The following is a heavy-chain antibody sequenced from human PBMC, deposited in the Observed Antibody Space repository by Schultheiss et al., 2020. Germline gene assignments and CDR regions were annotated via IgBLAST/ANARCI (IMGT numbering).Heavy chain of an antibody. V-gene: IGHV1-8*01. J-gene: IGHJ4*02. Sequence: ASVKVSCKASGYTFTSYDINWVRQATGQGLEWMGRINPNSGGTNYAQKFQGRVTITRDTSASTAYMELSSLRSEDTAVYYCARDCIMITFGGVIATDYFDYWGQGTLV. D-gene: IGHD3-16*02. CDR3: ARDCIMITFGGVIATDYFDY. CDR2: INPNSGGT. CDR1: GYTFTSYD.